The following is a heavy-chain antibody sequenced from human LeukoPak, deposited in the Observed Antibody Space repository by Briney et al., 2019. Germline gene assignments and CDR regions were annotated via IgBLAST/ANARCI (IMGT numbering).Heavy chain of an antibody. CDR2: INHSGST. V-gene: IGHV4-34*01. J-gene: IGHJ6*02. Sequence: SETLSLTCAVYGGSFSGYYWSWIRQPPGKGLEWIGEINHSGSTNYNPSLKSRVTISVDTSKNQFSLMLSSVTAADTAVYYCARDIVVVPAARWRTDYGMDVWGQGTTVTVSS. CDR3: ARDIVVVPAARWRTDYGMDV. CDR1: GGSFSGYY. D-gene: IGHD2-2*01.